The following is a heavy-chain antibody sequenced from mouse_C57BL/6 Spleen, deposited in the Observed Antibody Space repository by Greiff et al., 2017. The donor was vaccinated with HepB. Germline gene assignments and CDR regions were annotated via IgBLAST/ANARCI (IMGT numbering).Heavy chain of an antibody. CDR2: IYPGDGDT. J-gene: IGHJ4*01. D-gene: IGHD1-1*01. CDR3: ARDYGSSYNYAMDY. V-gene: IGHV1-82*01. CDR1: GYAFSSSW. Sequence: QVQLKQSGPELVKHGASVKISCKASGYAFSSSWMNWVKQRPGKGLEWIGRIYPGDGDTNYNGKFKGKATLTADKSSSTAYMQLSSLTSEDSAVYCCARDYGSSYNYAMDYWGQGTSVTVSS.